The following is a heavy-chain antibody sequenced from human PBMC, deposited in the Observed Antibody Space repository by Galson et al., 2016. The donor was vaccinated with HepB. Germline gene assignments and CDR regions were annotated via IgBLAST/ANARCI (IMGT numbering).Heavy chain of an antibody. Sequence: SETLSLTCTVSGDFINGYYWAWIRQPPGRGLEYLGHISHTGATSYNPSLNSRLTMSVDTSKNQFSLRLSSVTVADTAVYYCARHGRHLPMCLDVWGQGSTVTVSS. CDR3: ARHGRHLPMCLDV. J-gene: IGHJ6*02. CDR2: ISHTGAT. D-gene: IGHD5/OR15-5a*01. V-gene: IGHV4-59*08. CDR1: GDFINGYY.